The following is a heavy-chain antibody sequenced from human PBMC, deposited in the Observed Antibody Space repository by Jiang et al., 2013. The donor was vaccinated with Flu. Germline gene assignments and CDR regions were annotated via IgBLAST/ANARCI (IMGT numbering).Heavy chain of an antibody. CDR3: ALSQSGIVGATGGFDP. CDR1: GFSLSTSGMC. V-gene: IGHV2-70*11. D-gene: IGHD1-26*01. Sequence: KPTQTLTLTCTFSGFSLSTSGMCVSWIRQPPGKALEWLARIDWDDDKYYSTSLKTRLTISKDTSKNQVVLTMTNMDPVDTATYYCALSQSGIVGATGGFDPWGQGTLVTVSS. J-gene: IGHJ5*02. CDR2: IDWDDDK.